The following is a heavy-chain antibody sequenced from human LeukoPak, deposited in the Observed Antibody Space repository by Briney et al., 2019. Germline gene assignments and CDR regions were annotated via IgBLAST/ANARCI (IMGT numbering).Heavy chain of an antibody. CDR2: ISSNVGGT. CDR1: GFTFSNYA. J-gene: IGHJ2*01. CDR3: LEGHSGSIVVWFFAL. D-gene: IGHD6-19*01. V-gene: IGHV3-64D*09. Sequence: GGSLRLSCSASGFTFSNYAMHWVRQAPGKGLEYVSVISSNVGGTYYADSVKGRFTISRDNSKNTLYLQMSRLRGEDTALYYCLEGHSGSIVVWFFALWGRGTLVTVSS.